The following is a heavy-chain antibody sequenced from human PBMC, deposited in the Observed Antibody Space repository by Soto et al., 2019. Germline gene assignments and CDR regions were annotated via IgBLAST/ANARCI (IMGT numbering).Heavy chain of an antibody. J-gene: IGHJ5*02. D-gene: IGHD1-1*01. CDR3: AGGIWNNAGDA. CDR1: GFTFKDYY. Sequence: QEQLVESGGGLVKPGGSLRLSCTASGFTFKDYYMSWIRQAPGKGLEWVSYISSSGSNIYYADSVKGRFTISMDDAKNSLYLHMRGLRVEDTAVYSCAGGIWNNAGDAWGQGTLVTVSS. CDR2: ISSSGSNI. V-gene: IGHV3-11*01.